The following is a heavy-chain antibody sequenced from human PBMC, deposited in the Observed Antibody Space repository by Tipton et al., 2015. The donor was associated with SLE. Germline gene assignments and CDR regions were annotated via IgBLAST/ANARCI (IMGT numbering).Heavy chain of an antibody. CDR3: ARGVAFDS. Sequence: TLSLTCTVSGGFISSYYWSWIRQTPGQGLEWIGYINYSGSTTYNPSVKSRVSISVDTSKNQFSLKLNSATAADTGVYYCARGVAFDSWGQGTLVTVSS. J-gene: IGHJ4*02. CDR1: GGFISSYY. V-gene: IGHV4-59*01. CDR2: INYSGST.